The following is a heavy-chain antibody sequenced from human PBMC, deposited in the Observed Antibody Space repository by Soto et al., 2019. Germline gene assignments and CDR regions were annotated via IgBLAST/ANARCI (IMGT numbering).Heavy chain of an antibody. Sequence: QVQLQESGPGLVKPSQTLSLTCTVSGGSISSGGYYWSWIRQHPGKGLEWIGYIYYSGSTYYNPSLKSRVTISVDTSKNQFSLKLSSVTAADTAVYYCARDSGGNSRGLHWFDPWGQGTLVTVSS. CDR3: ARDSGGNSRGLHWFDP. J-gene: IGHJ5*02. D-gene: IGHD2-15*01. CDR1: GGSISSGGYY. CDR2: IYYSGST. V-gene: IGHV4-31*03.